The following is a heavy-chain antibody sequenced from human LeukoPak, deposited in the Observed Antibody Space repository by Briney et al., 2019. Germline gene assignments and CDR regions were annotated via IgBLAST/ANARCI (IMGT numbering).Heavy chain of an antibody. CDR3: ARVSDILTGYSFDP. V-gene: IGHV4-34*01. CDR2: INHSGST. Sequence: SETLSLTCAVYGGSFSGYYWSWIRQPPGKGLEWIGEINHSGSTNYNPSLKSRVTISVDTSKNQFSLKLSSVTAAGTAVYYCARVSDILTGYSFDPWGQGTLVTVSS. J-gene: IGHJ5*02. D-gene: IGHD3-9*01. CDR1: GGSFSGYY.